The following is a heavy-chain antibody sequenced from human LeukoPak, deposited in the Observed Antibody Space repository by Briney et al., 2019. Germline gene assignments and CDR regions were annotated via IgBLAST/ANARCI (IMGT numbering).Heavy chain of an antibody. Sequence: PGGALRDSREASGFLLRSNGIHWVRQAPGEGVEWVAFIRCDGNVIKYLDSVEGRFTISRDNSKNTLYLQVNNLRPDDTAVYFCAKDRGVWSGYLFWGQGTLVTVSS. CDR2: IRCDGNVI. CDR1: GFLLRSNG. V-gene: IGHV3-30*02. J-gene: IGHJ4*02. CDR3: AKDRGVWSGYLF. D-gene: IGHD3-3*01.